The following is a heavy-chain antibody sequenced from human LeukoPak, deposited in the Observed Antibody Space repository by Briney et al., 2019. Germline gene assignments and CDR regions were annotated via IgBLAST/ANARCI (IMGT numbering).Heavy chain of an antibody. D-gene: IGHD6-13*01. V-gene: IGHV4-39*07. J-gene: IGHJ3*02. CDR2: IYYSGNT. Sequence: SETLSLTCSVSGGSMSRGSYYWGWIRQPPGKGLEWIGSIYYSGNTYYNPSLKSRVTISIDTSKNQFSLKLSSVTAADTAVYYCARGSSPYSSSPQDIWGQGTMVTVSS. CDR1: GGSMSRGSYY. CDR3: ARGSSPYSSSPQDI.